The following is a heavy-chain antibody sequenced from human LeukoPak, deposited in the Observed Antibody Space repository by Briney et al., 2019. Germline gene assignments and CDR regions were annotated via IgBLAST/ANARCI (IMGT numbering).Heavy chain of an antibody. Sequence: GGSLRLSCAASGFTFSSYWMSWVRQAPGIGLEWVANIKQDGSEKYYVDSVKGRFTISRDNAKNSLYLQMNSLRAEDTAVYYCARDKPYYYDSSGYYASIDYWGQGTLVTVSS. V-gene: IGHV3-7*01. CDR2: IKQDGSEK. CDR1: GFTFSSYW. CDR3: ARDKPYYYDSSGYYASIDY. J-gene: IGHJ4*02. D-gene: IGHD3-22*01.